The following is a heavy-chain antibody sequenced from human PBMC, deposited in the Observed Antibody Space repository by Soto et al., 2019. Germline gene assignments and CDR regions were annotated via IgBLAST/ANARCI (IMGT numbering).Heavy chain of an antibody. D-gene: IGHD1-26*01. V-gene: IGHV3-21*01. CDR3: AGDPYSGNNF. CDR1: GFTFSSYS. CDR2: ISSSGSYI. J-gene: IGHJ4*02. Sequence: GGSLRLSCAASGFTFSSYSMNWVRQAPGKGLEWVASISSSGSYIYDADSVKGRFTISRDNAKNSLYLQMNSLRAEDTAMYYCAGDPYSGNNFWGQGTLVTVSS.